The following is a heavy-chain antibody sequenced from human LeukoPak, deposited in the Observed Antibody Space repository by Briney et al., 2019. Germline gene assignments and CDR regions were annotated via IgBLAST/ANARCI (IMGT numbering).Heavy chain of an antibody. J-gene: IGHJ4*02. CDR3: ARDKSVGYGSSWRPFDY. Sequence: GGSLRLSCAASGFTVSSNYMSWVRQAPGKGLEWVSVIYSGGSTYYADSVKGRFTISRDNSKSTLYLQMNSVRAEDTAVYYCARDKSVGYGSSWRPFDYWGQGTLATVSS. CDR2: IYSGGST. CDR1: GFTVSSNY. D-gene: IGHD6-13*01. V-gene: IGHV3-66*01.